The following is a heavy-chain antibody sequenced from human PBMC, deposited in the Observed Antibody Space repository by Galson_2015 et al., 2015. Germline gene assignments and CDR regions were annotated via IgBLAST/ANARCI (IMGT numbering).Heavy chain of an antibody. V-gene: IGHV3-7*01. CDR1: GLTFSNHW. CDR3: ARDQGYSRGWSEAVEI. CDR2: IEHDGSER. Sequence: SLRLSCAASGLTFSNHWMSWVRQAPGQGLEWVAKIEHDGSERSYVASVEGRFTISRDNAKNSLYLQMNSLRVDDSAVYFCARDQGYSRGWSEAVEIWGQGTLVTVSS. J-gene: IGHJ3*02. D-gene: IGHD6-19*01.